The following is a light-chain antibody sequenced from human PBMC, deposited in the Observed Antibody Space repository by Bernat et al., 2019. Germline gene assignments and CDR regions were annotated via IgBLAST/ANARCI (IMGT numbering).Light chain of an antibody. CDR2: GKN. CDR1: SLRTYY. CDR3: YSRGTSGKQWV. J-gene: IGLJ3*02. V-gene: IGLV3-19*01. Sequence: SSELTQDPAVSVALGQTVRITCQGDSLRTYYASWFQQKPGQAPVLVIYGKNNRPSGIPDRFSGSSAGNTASLSSAGAQAEEEADYFCYSRGTSGKQWVLGGGTKLTVL.